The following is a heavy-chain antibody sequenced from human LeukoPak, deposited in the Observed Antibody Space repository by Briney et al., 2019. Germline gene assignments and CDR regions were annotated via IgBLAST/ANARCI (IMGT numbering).Heavy chain of an antibody. Sequence: GGSLRLSCAASGFTFSSSWMSWVRQAPGKGLEWLANVKTDGSEKFYVDSVKGRFTISRDNAKNSLYLQMNSLRAEDAALYYCATASRGGDSIYWGQGTLVTVSS. D-gene: IGHD2-21*02. CDR2: VKTDGSEK. J-gene: IGHJ4*02. CDR3: ATASRGGDSIY. CDR1: GFTFSSSW. V-gene: IGHV3-7*05.